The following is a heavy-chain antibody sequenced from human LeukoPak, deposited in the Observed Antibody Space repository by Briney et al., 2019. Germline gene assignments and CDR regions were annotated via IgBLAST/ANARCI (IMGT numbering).Heavy chain of an antibody. Sequence: PSETLSLTCNVSGGSTSGHYWSWIRQSPGKGLEWIGYMFYSGRSIYNPSLKSRLTISVDTSKNQFSLKLSSVTAADTAVYYCARGFLSWFGELIRYYYYGMDVWGQGTTVTVSS. CDR1: GGSTSGHY. J-gene: IGHJ6*02. CDR2: MFYSGRS. D-gene: IGHD3-10*01. CDR3: ARGFLSWFGELIRYYYYGMDV. V-gene: IGHV4-59*11.